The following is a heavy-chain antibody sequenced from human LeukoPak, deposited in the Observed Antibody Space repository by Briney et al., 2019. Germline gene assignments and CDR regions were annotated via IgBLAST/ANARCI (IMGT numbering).Heavy chain of an antibody. D-gene: IGHD4-17*01. V-gene: IGHV4-4*07. J-gene: IGHJ4*02. Sequence: SETLSLTCTVSGGSISSYYWSWIRQPAGKGLEWIGRIYTSGSTNYNPSLKSRVTMSVDTSKNQFSLKLSSVTAADTAVYYCARVSYGDYEFFSYFDYWGQGTLVTVSS. CDR2: IYTSGST. CDR3: ARVSYGDYEFFSYFDY. CDR1: GGSISSYY.